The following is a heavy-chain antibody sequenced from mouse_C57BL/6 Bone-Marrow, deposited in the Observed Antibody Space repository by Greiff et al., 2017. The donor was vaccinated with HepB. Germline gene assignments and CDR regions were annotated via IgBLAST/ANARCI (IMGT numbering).Heavy chain of an antibody. D-gene: IGHD1-1*01. Sequence: EVQVVESGGGLVQPKGSLKLSCAASGFSFHTYAMNWVRQAPGKGLEWVARIRSKSNNYATYYADSVKDRFTISRDDSESMLYLQMNNLKTEDTAMYYCVRHEGYGTGFDYWGQGTTLTVSS. CDR1: GFSFHTYA. CDR3: VRHEGYGTGFDY. V-gene: IGHV10-1*01. CDR2: IRSKSNNYAT. J-gene: IGHJ2*01.